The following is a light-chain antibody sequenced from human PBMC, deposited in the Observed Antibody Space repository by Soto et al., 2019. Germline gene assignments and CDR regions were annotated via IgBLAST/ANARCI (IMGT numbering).Light chain of an antibody. CDR3: QQYAWT. CDR1: QSVSSN. J-gene: IGKJ1*01. Sequence: EIVMTQSPATLSVSPGERATLSCRASQSVSSNLAWYQQKPGQAPRLLIYGASTRATGIPARFSGSGSGTEFTLTISSLQSEDFAVYYCQQYAWTFGQGTKVEIK. CDR2: GAS. V-gene: IGKV3-15*01.